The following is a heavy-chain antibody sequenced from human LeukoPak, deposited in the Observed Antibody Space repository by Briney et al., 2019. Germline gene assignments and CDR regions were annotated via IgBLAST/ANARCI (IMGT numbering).Heavy chain of an antibody. V-gene: IGHV1-18*01. CDR2: ISAYNGNT. Sequence: ASVKVSCKASGYTFTSYGISWVRQAPGQGLEWMGWISAYNGNTNYAQKLQGRVTMTTDTSTSTAYMELRSLRSDDTAVYYCARGGCSSTSCYLPIGYYCGMDVWGQGTTVTVSS. CDR1: GYTFTSYG. CDR3: ARGGCSSTSCYLPIGYYCGMDV. J-gene: IGHJ6*02. D-gene: IGHD2-2*01.